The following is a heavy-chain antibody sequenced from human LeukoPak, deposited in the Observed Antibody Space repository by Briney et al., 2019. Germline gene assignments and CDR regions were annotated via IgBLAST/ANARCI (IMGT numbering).Heavy chain of an antibody. Sequence: GASVKVSCKASGGTFSSYAIIWVRQAPGQGLEWMGRIIPILGIANYAQKFQGRVTITADKSTSTAYMELSSLRSEDTAVYYCARVPRSVRGVITWGPFDYWGQGTLVTVSS. J-gene: IGHJ4*02. CDR1: GGTFSSYA. V-gene: IGHV1-69*04. CDR3: ARVPRSVRGVITWGPFDY. D-gene: IGHD3-22*01. CDR2: IIPILGIA.